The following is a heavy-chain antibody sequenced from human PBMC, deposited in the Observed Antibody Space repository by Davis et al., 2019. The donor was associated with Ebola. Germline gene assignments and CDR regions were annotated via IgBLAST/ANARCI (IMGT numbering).Heavy chain of an antibody. CDR1: GFIFSDYY. J-gene: IGHJ4*02. CDR3: VRAVFHEVLDY. D-gene: IGHD3-3*01. CDR2: IDSRGHTM. V-gene: IGHV3-11*04. Sequence: GESLKISCAASGFIFSDYYMTWVRQAPGKGLEWLSYIDSRGHTMYYTDSVKGRYTISRDNSENTLYLQMSSLTVDDTAVYYCVRAVFHEVLDYWGQGTPVTVSS.